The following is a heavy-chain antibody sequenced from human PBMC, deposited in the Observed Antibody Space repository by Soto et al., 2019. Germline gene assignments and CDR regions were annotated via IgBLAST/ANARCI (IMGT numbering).Heavy chain of an antibody. CDR3: ARDYDFWSGYSYYYYGMDV. CDR1: GRPFLSYA. D-gene: IGHD3-3*01. CDR2: IIPIFGTA. V-gene: IGHV1-69*13. J-gene: IGHJ6*02. Sequence: SVTVYCKPSGRPFLSYAISWVRRATGPGLEWMGGIIPIFGTANYAQKFQGRVTITADESTSTAYMELSSLRSEDTAVYYCARDYDFWSGYSYYYYGMDVWGQGTTVNVS.